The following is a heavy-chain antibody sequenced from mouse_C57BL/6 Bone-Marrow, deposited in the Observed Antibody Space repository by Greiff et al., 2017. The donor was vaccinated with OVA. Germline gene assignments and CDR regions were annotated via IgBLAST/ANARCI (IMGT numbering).Heavy chain of an antibody. CDR3: ARSAYYYGSSYVGYFDY. CDR2: IYPGSGNT. J-gene: IGHJ2*01. V-gene: IGHV1-84*01. Sequence: LQESGPELVKPGASVKISCKASGYTFTDYYINWVKQRPGQGLEWIGWIYPGSGNTKYNEKFKGKATLTVDTSSSTAYMQLSSLTSEDSAVYFCARSAYYYGSSYVGYFDYWGQGTTLTVSS. CDR1: GYTFTDYY. D-gene: IGHD1-1*01.